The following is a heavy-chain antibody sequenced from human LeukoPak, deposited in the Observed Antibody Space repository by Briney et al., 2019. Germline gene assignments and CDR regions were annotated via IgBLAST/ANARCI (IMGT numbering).Heavy chain of an antibody. J-gene: IGHJ4*02. Sequence: GGSLRLSCAASGFTFSSYAMSWVRQAPGKGLEWVSAISGSGGSTYYADSVKGRFTISRDNAKNSLYLQMNSLRAEDTAVYYCARDPTRDFWSGYYSSRGGTHFDYWGQGTLVTVSS. V-gene: IGHV3-23*01. CDR2: ISGSGGST. CDR3: ARDPTRDFWSGYYSSRGGTHFDY. D-gene: IGHD3-3*01. CDR1: GFTFSSYA.